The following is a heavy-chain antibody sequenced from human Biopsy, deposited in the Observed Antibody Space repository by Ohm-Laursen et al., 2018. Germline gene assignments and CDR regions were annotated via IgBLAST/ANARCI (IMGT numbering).Heavy chain of an antibody. Sequence: SETLSLTCTVYGGSIINNYWSWIRQPPGKGLEWIGYIYFTGSTNYNPSLKSRVTISVDTSKNQFSLRLSSVTAADTAVYYCARDSGGMATILDAFDLWGQGTMVTVSP. CDR1: GGSIINNY. CDR3: ARDSGGMATILDAFDL. V-gene: IGHV4-59*01. D-gene: IGHD5-24*01. J-gene: IGHJ3*01. CDR2: IYFTGST.